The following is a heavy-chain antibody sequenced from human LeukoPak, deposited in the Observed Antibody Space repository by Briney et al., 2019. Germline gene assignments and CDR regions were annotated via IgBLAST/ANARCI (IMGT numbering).Heavy chain of an antibody. Sequence: GGSLRLSCVASGFSFDKFGMHWFRQAPGKGLEYVSSVSAGESGKYYTKSVRGRFSISRDNSKNTMYLQLGNLRPDDMGIYYCASLDRSEIPWGPGTLVTVSS. CDR1: GFSFDKFG. V-gene: IGHV3-64*01. CDR3: ASLDRSEIP. D-gene: IGHD1-26*01. J-gene: IGHJ5*02. CDR2: VSAGESGK.